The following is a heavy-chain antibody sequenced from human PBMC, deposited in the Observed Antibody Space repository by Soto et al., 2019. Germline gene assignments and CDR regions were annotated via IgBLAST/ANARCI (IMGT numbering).Heavy chain of an antibody. V-gene: IGHV3-48*02. CDR2: ISRSSTGI. D-gene: IGHD3-10*01. CDR1: GYTFSLYS. Sequence: VQLVESGGGLVQTGGSMRLSCAASGYTFSLYSMSWVRQAPGKGLEWVSYISRSSTGIHYADSVKGRFTISRDDATNSMHLQMNSLRDGDTAVYYCARAVTWGLDVWGQGTTVSISS. CDR3: ARAVTWGLDV. J-gene: IGHJ6*02.